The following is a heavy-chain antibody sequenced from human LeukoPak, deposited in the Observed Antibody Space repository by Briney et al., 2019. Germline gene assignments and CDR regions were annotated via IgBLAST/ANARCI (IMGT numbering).Heavy chain of an antibody. CDR3: ARGLRVVYGMDV. D-gene: IGHD2-15*01. J-gene: IGHJ6*04. V-gene: IGHV4-34*01. CDR1: GGSFSGYY. CDR2: INHSGST. Sequence: SETLSLTCAVYGGSFSGYYWSWIRQPPGKGLEWIGEINHSGSTNYNPSLKGRVTISVDTSKNQFSLKLSSVTAADTAVYYCARGLRVVYGMDVWGKGTTVTVSS.